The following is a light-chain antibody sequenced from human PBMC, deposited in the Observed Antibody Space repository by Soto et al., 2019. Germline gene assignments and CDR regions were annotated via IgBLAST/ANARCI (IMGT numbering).Light chain of an antibody. V-gene: IGKV1-8*01. CDR1: QGISSY. J-gene: IGKJ2*01. CDR3: HQYYSYSHT. CDR2: AAS. Sequence: AIRMTQSPSSFSASTGDRVTITCRASQGISSYLAWYQQEPGKAPRLLIYAASTLQSGVPSRFSGSGSGTDFTLTISCLQSEDFATYFCHQYYSYSHTFGQGTNLEI.